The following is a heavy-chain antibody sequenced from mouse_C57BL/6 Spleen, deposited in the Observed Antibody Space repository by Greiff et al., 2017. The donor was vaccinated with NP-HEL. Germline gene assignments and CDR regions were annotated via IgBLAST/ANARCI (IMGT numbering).Heavy chain of an antibody. Sequence: EVQLQQSGPVLVKPGASVKMSCKASGYTFTDYYMNWVKQSHGKSLEWIGVINPYNGGTSYNQKFKGKATLTVDKSSSTAYMELNSLTSEDSAVYYCARSSTVPPFAYWGKGTLVTVSA. V-gene: IGHV1-19*01. D-gene: IGHD1-1*01. CDR2: INPYNGGT. CDR1: GYTFTDYY. J-gene: IGHJ3*01. CDR3: ARSSTVPPFAY.